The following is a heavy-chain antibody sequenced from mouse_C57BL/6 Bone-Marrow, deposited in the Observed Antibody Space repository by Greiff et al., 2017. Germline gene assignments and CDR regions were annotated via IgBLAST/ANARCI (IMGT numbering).Heavy chain of an antibody. D-gene: IGHD1-1*01. CDR3: ARPTTVVASPFAY. CDR1: GFTFSDYY. V-gene: IGHV5-12*01. J-gene: IGHJ3*01. Sequence: EVKLQESGGGLVQPGGSLKLSCAASGFTFSDYYMYWVRQTPGKRLEWVAYISNGGGSTYYPDPVKGRFTIARDNAKNTLYLQMSRLKSEDTAMYYCARPTTVVASPFAYWGQGTLVTVSA. CDR2: ISNGGGST.